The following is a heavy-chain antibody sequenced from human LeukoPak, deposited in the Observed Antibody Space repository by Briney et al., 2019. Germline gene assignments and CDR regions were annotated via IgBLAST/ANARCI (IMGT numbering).Heavy chain of an antibody. CDR3: AIQARGVISYFDY. Sequence: GGSLRLSCAASGFTFSNYAMNWVRQAPGKGLEWVSTISGSSDSTYYADSVTGRFTISRDNSKNTLYLQVNSLRADDTAVYYCAIQARGVISYFDYWGQGTLVSVSS. D-gene: IGHD3-10*01. CDR2: ISGSSDST. V-gene: IGHV3-23*01. CDR1: GFTFSNYA. J-gene: IGHJ4*02.